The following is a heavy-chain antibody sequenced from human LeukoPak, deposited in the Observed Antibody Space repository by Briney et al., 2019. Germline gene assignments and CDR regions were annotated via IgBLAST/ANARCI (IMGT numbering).Heavy chain of an antibody. J-gene: IGHJ4*02. Sequence: QPGGSLRLSCAASGFTVSSNYMSWVRQAPGKGLEWVSVIYSGGSTYYADSVKGRFTISRDNSKNTLYLQMNSLRAEDTAVYYCERGGAFCGGDCYRDYWGQGTLVTVSS. CDR2: IYSGGST. D-gene: IGHD2-21*02. V-gene: IGHV3-53*01. CDR1: GFTVSSNY. CDR3: ERGGAFCGGDCYRDY.